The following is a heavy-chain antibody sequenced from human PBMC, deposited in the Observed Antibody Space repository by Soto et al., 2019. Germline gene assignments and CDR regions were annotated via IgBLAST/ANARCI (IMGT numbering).Heavy chain of an antibody. CDR1: GFTFTSSA. J-gene: IGHJ6*04. Sequence: SVEVSCKXSGFTFTSSAVQWVRQASGQRLEWIGWIVVGSGNTNYAQKFQERVTITRDMSTSTAYMELSSLRSEDTAVYYCAADRGHCTNGVCYGYYYYGMDVWGEGTTVTVSS. CDR2: IVVGSGNT. CDR3: AADRGHCTNGVCYGYYYYGMDV. V-gene: IGHV1-58*01. D-gene: IGHD2-8*01.